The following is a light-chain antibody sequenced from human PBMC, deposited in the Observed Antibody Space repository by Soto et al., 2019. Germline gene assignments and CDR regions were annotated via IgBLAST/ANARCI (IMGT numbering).Light chain of an antibody. CDR1: QSISSW. Sequence: DIQMTQSPSTLSASVGDRVTITCRASQSISSWLAWYQQKPGTAPNLLIYKASTLQSGVPSRFSGSGSGTEFTIPISSLQPHDSATYYCQQYNDNWTFGQGTNVEIK. V-gene: IGKV1-5*03. J-gene: IGKJ1*01. CDR3: QQYNDNWT. CDR2: KAS.